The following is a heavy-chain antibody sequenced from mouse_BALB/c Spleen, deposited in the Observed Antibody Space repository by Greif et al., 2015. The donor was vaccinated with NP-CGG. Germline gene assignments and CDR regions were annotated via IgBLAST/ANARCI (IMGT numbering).Heavy chain of an antibody. CDR1: GFTFSNYW. J-gene: IGHJ1*01. V-gene: IGHV6-6*02. D-gene: IGHD4-1*02. Sequence: EVKLVESGGGLVQPGGSMKLSCVASGFTFSNYWMNWVRQSPEKGLEWVAEIRLKSNNYATHYAESVKGRLTISRDDSKSSVYLQMNNLRAEDTGIYYCTTPTGTGYFDVWGAGTTVTVSS. CDR2: IRLKSNNYAT. CDR3: TTPTGTGYFDV.